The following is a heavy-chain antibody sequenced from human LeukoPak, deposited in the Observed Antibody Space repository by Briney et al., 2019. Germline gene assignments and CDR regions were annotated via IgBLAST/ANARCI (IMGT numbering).Heavy chain of an antibody. J-gene: IGHJ4*02. CDR3: ARETRKTFDY. CDR2: ISSSSTYI. V-gene: IGHV3-21*01. D-gene: IGHD1-14*01. Sequence: GGSLRLSCAASGFTFSSYSMNWVRQAPGKGLEWISSISSSSTYIYYADSVKGRFTISRDNAKNSLYLQMDSLRAEDTAVYYCARETRKTFDYWGQGTLVTVSS. CDR1: GFTFSSYS.